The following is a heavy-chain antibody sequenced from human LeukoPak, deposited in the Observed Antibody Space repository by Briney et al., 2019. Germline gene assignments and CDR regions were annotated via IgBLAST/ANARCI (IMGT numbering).Heavy chain of an antibody. D-gene: IGHD3-16*01. J-gene: IGHJ4*02. V-gene: IGHV4-30-4*08. CDR3: AREGGHGKYYFDY. CDR2: IYYSGYT. CDR1: GGSISSGGYY. Sequence: PSETLSLTCTVSGGSISSGGYYWSWIRQPPGKGLEWIGYIYYSGYTYYNPSLKSRVTISIDTSKNRFSLKLSSVTAADTAVYYCAREGGHGKYYFDYWGQGALVTVSS.